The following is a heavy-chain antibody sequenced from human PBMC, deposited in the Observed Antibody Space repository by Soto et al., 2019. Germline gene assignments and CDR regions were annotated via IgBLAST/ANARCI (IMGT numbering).Heavy chain of an antibody. J-gene: IGHJ5*01. Sequence: SETLSLTCTVSGGSVSSYYWNWIRQPAGKGLEWIGRIYTSGITNYNPSLKSRVTMSVDTSKNQFSLRLNSVTAADTAVYYCVRMGYGPTDTIGYYLFDSWGQGTLVTVSS. CDR1: GGSVSSYY. V-gene: IGHV4-4*07. D-gene: IGHD3-22*01. CDR3: VRMGYGPTDTIGYYLFDS. CDR2: IYTSGIT.